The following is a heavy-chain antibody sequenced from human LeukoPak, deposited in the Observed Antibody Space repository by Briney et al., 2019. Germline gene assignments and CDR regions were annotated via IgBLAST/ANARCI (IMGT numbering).Heavy chain of an antibody. J-gene: IGHJ4*02. CDR3: ARSYSSGWYFFDY. Sequence: ASVKVSCKASGGTFSSYAISWVRQAPGQGLEWMGGIIPIFGTANYAQKFQGRVTITADESTSTAYMELSSLRSEGTAVYYCARSYSSGWYFFDYWGQGTLVTVSS. CDR2: IIPIFGTA. V-gene: IGHV1-69*13. D-gene: IGHD6-19*01. CDR1: GGTFSSYA.